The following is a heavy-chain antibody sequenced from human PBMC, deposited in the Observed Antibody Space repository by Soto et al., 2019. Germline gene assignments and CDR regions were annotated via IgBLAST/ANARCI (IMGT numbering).Heavy chain of an antibody. CDR1: GGSISSSSCY. CDR2: IYYSGNT. Sequence: QLQLQESGPGLVKPSETLALTCSVSGGSISSSSCYWGWLRQPPVKGLEWVGSIYYSGNTYYNASLKSRVTISVDTSKNQFSLNLSSVTAADTAVYYCARILWSSGWSRFDPWGQGTLVIVSS. J-gene: IGHJ5*02. CDR3: ARILWSSGWSRFDP. V-gene: IGHV4-39*01. D-gene: IGHD6-19*01.